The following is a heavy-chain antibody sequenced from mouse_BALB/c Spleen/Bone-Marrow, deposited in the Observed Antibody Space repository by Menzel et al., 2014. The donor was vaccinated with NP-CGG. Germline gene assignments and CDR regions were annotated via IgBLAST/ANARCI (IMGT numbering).Heavy chain of an antibody. CDR2: IDPANGNT. CDR1: GLNIKDTY. Sequence: EVQLQQSGAELVKLGASVKLSCTASGLNIKDTYMHWVKQRPEQGLEWIGRIDPANGNTKYDPKFQGKATITADTSSNTAHLQLNSLTSEDTAVYYCASYRYGWYFDDWGAGTTVTVSS. V-gene: IGHV14-3*02. D-gene: IGHD2-12*01. J-gene: IGHJ1*01. CDR3: ASYRYGWYFDD.